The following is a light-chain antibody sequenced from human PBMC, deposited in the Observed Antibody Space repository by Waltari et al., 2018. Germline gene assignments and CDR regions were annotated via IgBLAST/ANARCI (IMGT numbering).Light chain of an antibody. CDR3: QSADDSGTYVV. J-gene: IGLJ2*01. CDR2: KDT. Sequence: SYELTQPPSESVSPGQTANITRSGEALPRQYVYWYQQKSGQAPPLVIFKDTERPSGIPERFSGSTSGTTVTLTISGVQAEDEAEYFCQSADDSGTYVVFGGGTRLTIL. V-gene: IGLV3-25*03. CDR1: ALPRQY.